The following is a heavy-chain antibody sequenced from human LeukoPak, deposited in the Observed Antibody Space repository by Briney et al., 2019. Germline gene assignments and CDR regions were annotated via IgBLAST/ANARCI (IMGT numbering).Heavy chain of an antibody. Sequence: SETLSLTCTVSGGSISSGGYYWSWIRQPPGKGLEWIGYIYHSGSTYYNPSLKSRVTISVDRSKNQFSLNLRSVTAADTAVYYCARRVYYYDSSGYNDAFDIWGQGTMVTVSS. CDR1: GGSISSGGYY. V-gene: IGHV4-30-2*01. J-gene: IGHJ3*02. D-gene: IGHD3-22*01. CDR2: IYHSGST. CDR3: ARRVYYYDSSGYNDAFDI.